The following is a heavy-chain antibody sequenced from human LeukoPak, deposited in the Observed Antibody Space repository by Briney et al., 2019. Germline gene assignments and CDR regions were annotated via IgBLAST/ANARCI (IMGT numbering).Heavy chain of an antibody. CDR3: ARPPGIAVAGNFHY. J-gene: IGHJ4*02. V-gene: IGHV3-23*01. Sequence: GGSLRLSCAASGFTFSSYAMSWVRQAPGKGLEWVSAISGSGGSTYYADSVKGRFTISRDNSKNTLYLQMNSLRAEDTAVYYCARPPGIAVAGNFHYWGQGTLVTVSS. D-gene: IGHD6-19*01. CDR1: GFTFSSYA. CDR2: ISGSGGST.